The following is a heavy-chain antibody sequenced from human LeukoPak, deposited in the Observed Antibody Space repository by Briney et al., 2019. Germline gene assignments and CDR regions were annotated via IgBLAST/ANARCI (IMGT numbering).Heavy chain of an antibody. J-gene: IGHJ4*02. CDR1: GGSISSYY. CDR2: VSYSGST. Sequence: SSETLSLTCTVSGGSISSYYWSWVRQPPGKGLEWIGYVSYSGSTDYNPSLKSRVTISVDRSKNQFSLKLSSVTAADTAVYYCAREGGGGTRDDYWSQGTLVTVSS. D-gene: IGHD2-15*01. V-gene: IGHV4-59*12. CDR3: AREGGGGTRDDY.